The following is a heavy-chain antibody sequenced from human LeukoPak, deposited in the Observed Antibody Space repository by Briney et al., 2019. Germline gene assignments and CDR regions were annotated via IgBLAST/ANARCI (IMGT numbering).Heavy chain of an antibody. D-gene: IGHD3-22*01. V-gene: IGHV3-30*02. J-gene: IGHJ4*02. CDR2: IRYDGSNK. CDR3: AKDGLPYYYDSSGTDY. CDR1: GFTFSSYG. Sequence: GGSLRLSCAASGFTFSSYGMHWVRQAPGKGLEWVAFIRYDGSNKYYADSVKGRFTISRDNSKNTLYLQMSSLRAEDTAVYYCAKDGLPYYYDSSGTDYWGQGTLVTVSS.